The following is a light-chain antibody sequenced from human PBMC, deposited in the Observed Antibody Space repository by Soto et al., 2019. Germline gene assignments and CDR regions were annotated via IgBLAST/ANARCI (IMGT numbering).Light chain of an antibody. V-gene: IGKV3-20*01. Sequence: IVLTQSPGTLSLSPGERATLSCRASQSVSSSYLAWYQQKPGQAPRLLIYGASSRATGIPDRFSGSGSGTDFTLTISRLEPEDFAVYYCQHYGTSPLTFGGGTKVEIK. CDR2: GAS. CDR3: QHYGTSPLT. J-gene: IGKJ4*01. CDR1: QSVSSSY.